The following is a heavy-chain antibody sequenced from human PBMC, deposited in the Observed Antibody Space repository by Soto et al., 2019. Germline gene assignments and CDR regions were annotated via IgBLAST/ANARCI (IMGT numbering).Heavy chain of an antibody. CDR1: GASIINNHYY. CDR2: IYYSGST. V-gene: IGHV4-30-4*08. J-gene: IGHJ2*01. Sequence: LSLTCTVSGASIINNHYYWNFIRQPPGKGLEWIGYIYYSGSTSYNPSLESRLTISIDTSRNQFSLGLSSVTAADTAVYFCARASMIGVPGFFDVWGRGTLVPVSS. D-gene: IGHD3-22*01. CDR3: ARASMIGVPGFFDV.